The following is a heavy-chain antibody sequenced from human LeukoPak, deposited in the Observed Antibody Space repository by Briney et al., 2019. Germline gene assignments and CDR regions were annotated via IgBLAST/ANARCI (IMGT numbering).Heavy chain of an antibody. CDR2: IHYSGTT. D-gene: IGHD6-6*01. J-gene: IGHJ5*02. V-gene: IGHV4-39*01. CDR1: GGSIISNTYF. Sequence: SETLSLTCTVSGGSIISNTYFWGWIRQPPGKGLEWIGTIHYSGTTYDNPSLKSRVTMSVDTSKNQLSLRLSSVTAADTAVYYCARLGGEQLVGGRGWFDPWGQGTLVTVSS. CDR3: ARLGGEQLVGGRGWFDP.